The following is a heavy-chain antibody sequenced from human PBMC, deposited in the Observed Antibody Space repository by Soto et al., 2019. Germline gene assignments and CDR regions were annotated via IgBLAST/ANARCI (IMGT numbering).Heavy chain of an antibody. J-gene: IGHJ6*02. Sequence: EVQLVESGGGLVQPGGSRRLSCAASGFTFSNYWMHWVRQAPGKGLVWVSRITDDGSRTSYADSVEGRFTISRDNAKNTLYLQMYSLRAEDTAVYYCVIAWGVWGQGTAVTVSS. CDR2: ITDDGSRT. D-gene: IGHD3-16*01. CDR3: VIAWGV. V-gene: IGHV3-74*01. CDR1: GFTFSNYW.